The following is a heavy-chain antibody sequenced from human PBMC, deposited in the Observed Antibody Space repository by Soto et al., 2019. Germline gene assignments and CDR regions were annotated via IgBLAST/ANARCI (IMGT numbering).Heavy chain of an antibody. CDR1: GFIFYNFG. CDR3: AKNQGVELVQLATVDWFDP. Sequence: GGSMRLSCASSGFIFYNFGRSWVRQAPGKGLEWISSISGSGFKKYYADSVKGRFTISRDNSKSTAYLELNNLSAEDTAVYHCAKNQGVELVQLATVDWFDPWGQGSVVTVSS. V-gene: IGHV3-23*01. CDR2: ISGSGFKK. J-gene: IGHJ5*02. D-gene: IGHD1-1*01.